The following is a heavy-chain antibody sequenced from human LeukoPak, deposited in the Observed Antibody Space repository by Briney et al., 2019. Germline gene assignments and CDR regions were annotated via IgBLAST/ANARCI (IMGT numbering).Heavy chain of an antibody. D-gene: IGHD3/OR15-3a*01. V-gene: IGHV3-11*04. CDR3: ARDGLVNSLDH. CDR2: ISSSGSTK. Sequence: SGGSLRLSCAASGFTFSDYAMSWVRQAPGKGLEWISYISSSGSTKYYAESVEGRFTISRENAKTTLYLQMNSLRAEDTAIYYCARDGLVNSLDHWGQGTPVTVSS. J-gene: IGHJ5*02. CDR1: GFTFSDYA.